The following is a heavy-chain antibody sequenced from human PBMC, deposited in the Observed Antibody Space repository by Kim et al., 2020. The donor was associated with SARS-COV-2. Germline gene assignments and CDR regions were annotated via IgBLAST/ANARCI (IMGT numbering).Heavy chain of an antibody. V-gene: IGHV1-46*01. CDR2: INPSGGST. D-gene: IGHD1-26*01. CDR3: ARDMEQENYYYGMDV. J-gene: IGHJ6*02. Sequence: ASVKVSCKASGYTFTSYYMHWVRQAPGQGLEWMGIINPSGGSTSYAQKFQGRVTMTRDTSTSTVYMELSSLRSEDTAVYYCARDMEQENYYYGMDVWGQGTTVTVSS. CDR1: GYTFTSYY.